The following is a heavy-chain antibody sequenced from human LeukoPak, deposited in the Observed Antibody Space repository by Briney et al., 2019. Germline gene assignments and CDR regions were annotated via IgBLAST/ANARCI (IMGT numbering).Heavy chain of an antibody. CDR1: TVTFSGYS. CDR2: ISETSSHT. V-gene: IGHV3-21*06. Sequence: PGGSLRLSCAASTVTFSGYSMNWVRQAPGKGLEWVSYISETSSHTYYADSVKGRFTISRDNAKNSLYLQMNSLRAEDTAIYYCARDRAVKARIGGMDVWGQGTTVIVSS. CDR3: ARDRAVKARIGGMDV. J-gene: IGHJ6*02. D-gene: IGHD5-12*01.